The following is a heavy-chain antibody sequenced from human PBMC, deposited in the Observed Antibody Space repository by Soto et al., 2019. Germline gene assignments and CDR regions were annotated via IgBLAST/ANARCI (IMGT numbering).Heavy chain of an antibody. CDR3: ARGRTMLGAKTFFDY. CDR2: ISYSGTT. CDR1: GDSVSSGRDF. D-gene: IGHD1-26*01. J-gene: IGHJ4*02. Sequence: PSETLSLTCKVSGDSVSSGRDFWSWIRQHPGMALEWIGYISYSGTTYYTPSLRSRVSISIDTSQNQFSLRLDSVTAADTAVYYCARGRTMLGAKTFFDYWGQGTRVTVSS. V-gene: IGHV4-31*03.